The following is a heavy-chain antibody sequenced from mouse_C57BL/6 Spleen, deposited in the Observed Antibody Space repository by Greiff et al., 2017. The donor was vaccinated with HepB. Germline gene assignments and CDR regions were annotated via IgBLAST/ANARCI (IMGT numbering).Heavy chain of an antibody. V-gene: IGHV1-52*01. J-gene: IGHJ1*03. CDR1: GYTFTSYW. CDR3: ARGDGYDRYFDV. Sequence: VQLQQPGAELVRPGSSVKLSCKASGYTFTSYWMHWVKQRPIQGLEWIGNIDPSDSETHYNQKFKDKATLTVDKYSSTAYMQLSSLTSEDSAVYYCARGDGYDRYFDVWGTGTTVTVSS. CDR2: IDPSDSET. D-gene: IGHD2-2*01.